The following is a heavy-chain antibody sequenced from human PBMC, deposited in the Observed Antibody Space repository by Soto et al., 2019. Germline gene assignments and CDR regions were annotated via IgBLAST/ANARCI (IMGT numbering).Heavy chain of an antibody. Sequence: GGSLRLSCSASGFTFRSYAMSWVRQAPGKGLEWVSAISGSGGSTYYADSVKGRFTISRDNSKNTLYLQMNSLRAEDTAVYYCAKDKRDGYNYRCFDYWGQGTLVTVPS. CDR2: ISGSGGST. D-gene: IGHD5-12*01. V-gene: IGHV3-23*01. J-gene: IGHJ4*02. CDR1: GFTFRSYA. CDR3: AKDKRDGYNYRCFDY.